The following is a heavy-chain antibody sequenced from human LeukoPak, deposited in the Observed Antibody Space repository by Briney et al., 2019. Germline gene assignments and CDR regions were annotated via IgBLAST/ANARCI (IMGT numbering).Heavy chain of an antibody. J-gene: IGHJ4*02. CDR3: ARVDTATLDY. CDR2: INAGTGDT. CDR1: GYTFTSYT. D-gene: IGHD5-18*01. Sequence: ASVKVSCKASGYTFTSYTMHWVRQAPGQRLEWMGWINAGTGDTKYSQKFQGRVTITRDTSASTAYMELSSLRSEDTAVYYCARVDTATLDYWGQGTLVTVPS. V-gene: IGHV1-3*01.